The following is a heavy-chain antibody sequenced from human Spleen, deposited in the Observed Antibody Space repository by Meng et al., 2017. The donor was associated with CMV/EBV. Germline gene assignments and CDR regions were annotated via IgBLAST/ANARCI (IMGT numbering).Heavy chain of an antibody. CDR3: ARSPSILVGHSEIDL. J-gene: IGHJ5*02. CDR1: ENTFSNYG. Sequence: SVKVSCKASENTFSNYGLSWVRQAPGQGLEWMGSFIPILNTAEYARKFQGRVTITADKSSTTTHLELSSLTSGDTAIYYCARSPSILVGHSEIDLWGQGTLVTVSS. CDR2: FIPILNTA. V-gene: IGHV1-69*10. D-gene: IGHD3-22*01.